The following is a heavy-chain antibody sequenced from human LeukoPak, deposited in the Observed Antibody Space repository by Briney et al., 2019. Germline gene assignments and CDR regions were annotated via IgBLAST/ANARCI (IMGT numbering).Heavy chain of an antibody. CDR3: AKAKPLAPAKTQNTVMPDY. Sequence: PGGPLRLSCAASGFTFSSYGMHWVRQAPGKGLEWVAVISYGGIIKYYADSVKGRFTISRDNSKNTLSLLMNSLRTEDTAVYYCAKAKPLAPAKTQNTVMPDYWGQGTLVTVSS. CDR2: ISYGGIIK. CDR1: GFTFSSYG. J-gene: IGHJ4*02. V-gene: IGHV3-30*18. D-gene: IGHD5-18*01.